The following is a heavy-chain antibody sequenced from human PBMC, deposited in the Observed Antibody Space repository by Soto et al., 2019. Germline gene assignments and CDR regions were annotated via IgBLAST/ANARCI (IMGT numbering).Heavy chain of an antibody. D-gene: IGHD3-22*01. CDR3: ARHNYDGSGYYYYYYGMDV. J-gene: IGHJ6*02. Sequence: ETLSLTCAVYGGSFSGYYWSWIRQPPGKGLEWIGEINHSGNTNYNPSLKSRVTISVDTSKNQFSLKLSSVTAADTAVYYFARHNYDGSGYYYYYYGMDVWGQGTTVTVSS. CDR1: GGSFSGYY. CDR2: INHSGNT. V-gene: IGHV4-34*01.